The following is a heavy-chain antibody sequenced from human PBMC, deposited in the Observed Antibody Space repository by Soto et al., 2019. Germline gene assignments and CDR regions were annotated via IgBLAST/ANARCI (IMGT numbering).Heavy chain of an antibody. CDR2: INPSGGST. J-gene: IGHJ4*02. Sequence: QVQLVQSGAEVKKPGASVKVSCKASGYTFTSYYMHWVRQAPGQGLEWMGIINPSGGSTSYAQKFQGRVTMTRDTSTSTVYTQLSSLRSEDTAVYYCARGKVNGDYVRLLSPLDYWGQGTLVTVSS. D-gene: IGHD4-17*01. CDR3: ARGKVNGDYVRLLSPLDY. CDR1: GYTFTSYY. V-gene: IGHV1-46*03.